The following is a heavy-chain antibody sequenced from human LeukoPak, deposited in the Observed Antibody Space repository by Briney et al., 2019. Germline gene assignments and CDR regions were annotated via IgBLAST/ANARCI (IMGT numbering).Heavy chain of an antibody. D-gene: IGHD2-21*01. V-gene: IGHV3-21*01. CDR3: ARDLLAYCTDY. CDR2: ISSSSSYI. CDR1: GFTFSSYS. J-gene: IGHJ4*02. Sequence: GGSLRLSCAASGFTFSSYSMNWVRQAPGKGPEWVSSISSSSSYIYYADSVKGRFTISRDNAKNSLYLQMNSLRAEDTAVYYCARDLLAYCTDYWGQGTLVTVSS.